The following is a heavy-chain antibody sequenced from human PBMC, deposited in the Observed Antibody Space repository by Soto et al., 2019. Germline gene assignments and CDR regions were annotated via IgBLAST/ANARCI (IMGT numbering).Heavy chain of an antibody. J-gene: IGHJ5*02. CDR1: GYTLTELS. CDR3: ATAGSSDNCFDP. Sequence: ASVKVSCKVSGYTLTELSMHWVRQAPGKGLEWMGGFDPEDGETIYAQKFQGRVTMTEDTSTDTAYMELSSLRSEDTAVYYCATAGSSDNCFDPWGKGTLVTVSS. V-gene: IGHV1-24*01. D-gene: IGHD3-10*01. CDR2: FDPEDGET.